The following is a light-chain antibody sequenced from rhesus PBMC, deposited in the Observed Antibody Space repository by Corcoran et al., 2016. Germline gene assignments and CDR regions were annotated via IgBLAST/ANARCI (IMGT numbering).Light chain of an antibody. Sequence: DIQMTQSPSALSASVGDRVTISCRSSQNIYSNLEWYQQKPGKAPKLLIYAASILKTGIPSRFYGRGSGTDFTLTISSLQPEDSAAYYCQHYYDNPFTFGPGTKLDIK. CDR1: QNIYSN. V-gene: IGKV1S12*01. CDR2: AAS. CDR3: QHYYDNPFT. J-gene: IGKJ3*01.